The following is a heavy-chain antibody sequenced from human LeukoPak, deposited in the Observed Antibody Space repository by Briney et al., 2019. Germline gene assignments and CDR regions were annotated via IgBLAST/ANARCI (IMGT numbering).Heavy chain of an antibody. CDR1: GYTFTDYY. Sequence: GASVKVSCKASGYTFTDYYIHWVRQAPGQGLEGMGWINPYSGGTNYAEKFQGSVTMTRDTSITTAYMELSSLRSDDTAIYYCATLRRSGWYIGDWGQGTLVTVSS. V-gene: IGHV1-2*02. D-gene: IGHD6-19*01. CDR3: ATLRRSGWYIGD. J-gene: IGHJ4*02. CDR2: INPYSGGT.